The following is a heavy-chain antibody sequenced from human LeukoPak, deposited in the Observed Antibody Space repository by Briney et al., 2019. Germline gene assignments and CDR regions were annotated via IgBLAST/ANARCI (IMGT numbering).Heavy chain of an antibody. V-gene: IGHV1-2*02. CDR3: ARIDSSGWSDQSLDY. Sequence: ASVKVSCKASGYTFTGYYMHWVRQAPGQGLEWMGWINPNSGGTNYAQKFQGRVTMTRDTSISTAYMELSRLRSDDTAVYYCARIDSSGWSDQSLDYWGQGTLVTVSS. CDR1: GYTFTGYY. D-gene: IGHD6-19*01. J-gene: IGHJ4*02. CDR2: INPNSGGT.